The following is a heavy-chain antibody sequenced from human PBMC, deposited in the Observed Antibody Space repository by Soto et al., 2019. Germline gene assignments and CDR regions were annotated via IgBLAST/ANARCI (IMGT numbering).Heavy chain of an antibody. D-gene: IGHD5-18*01. V-gene: IGHV3-21*06. CDR3: VRDLLEGHGHARQPDY. Sequence: ESGGGLVKPGGSLRLSCVASGFTFRAYSMSWVRQAPGQGLEWVASITSSNTYIYYTRSVEGRFTISRDDAKNSLHLQMNTLRAEDTAVYYCVRDLLEGHGHARQPDYWGQGTLVTVSS. CDR1: GFTFRAYS. CDR2: ITSSNTYI. J-gene: IGHJ4*02.